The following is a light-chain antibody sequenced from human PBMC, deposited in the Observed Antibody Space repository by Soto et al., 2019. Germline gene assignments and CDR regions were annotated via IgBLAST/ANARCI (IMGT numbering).Light chain of an antibody. CDR1: QSVSSTY. CDR2: AAS. J-gene: IGKJ5*01. Sequence: EIVLTQSPGTLSLSPGERATLSCRASQSVSSTYLAWYRQKPGQAPRLLMYAASSRANGIPDRFSGSASGTDFTLTITKLEPEDFAVYYCQQSSSSPITFGQGTRLDIK. V-gene: IGKV3-20*01. CDR3: QQSSSSPIT.